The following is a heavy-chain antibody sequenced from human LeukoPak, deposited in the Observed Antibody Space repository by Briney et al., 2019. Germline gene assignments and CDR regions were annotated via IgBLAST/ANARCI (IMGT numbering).Heavy chain of an antibody. D-gene: IGHD3-10*01. Sequence: SVKLSCKASGISFTSYAISWVRQAPGQGLEWMGAIVPIYDVTNYAQTFRGRVTMTADESTSTAYMELSSLTSEDTAMYYCARIYYGSGSPDDYWGQGTLVTVSS. CDR1: GISFTSYA. CDR2: IVPIYDVT. J-gene: IGHJ4*02. V-gene: IGHV1-69*13. CDR3: ARIYYGSGSPDDY.